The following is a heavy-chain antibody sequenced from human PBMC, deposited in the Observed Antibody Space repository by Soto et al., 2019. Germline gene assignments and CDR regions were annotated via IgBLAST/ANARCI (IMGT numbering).Heavy chain of an antibody. Sequence: SVKVSCTASGGTFSIYAISWVRQAPGQGLEWMGGIIPIFGTANYAQKFQGRVTITADESTSTAYMELSSLRSEDTAVYYCAGSSPDGYNSDYWGQGILVTAPS. CDR2: IIPIFGTA. CDR1: GGTFSIYA. D-gene: IGHD5-12*01. V-gene: IGHV1-69*13. CDR3: AGSSPDGYNSDY. J-gene: IGHJ4*02.